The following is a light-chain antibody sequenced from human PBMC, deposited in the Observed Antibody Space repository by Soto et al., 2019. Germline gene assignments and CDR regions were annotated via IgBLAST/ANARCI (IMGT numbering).Light chain of an antibody. CDR2: AAS. Sequence: IQLTQSPSSLSASVGDRVTITCRASQGISSYLAWYQQKPGKAPKLLIYAASTLQGGVPSRFSGSGSGTDFTLTIRSLQSEDFSVFYWQQYNNWPRTFGQGTKVDIK. J-gene: IGKJ1*01. CDR1: QGISSY. V-gene: IGKV1-9*01. CDR3: QQYNNWPRT.